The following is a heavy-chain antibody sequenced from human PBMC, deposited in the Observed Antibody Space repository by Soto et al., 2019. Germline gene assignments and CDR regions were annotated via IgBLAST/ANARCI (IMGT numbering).Heavy chain of an antibody. CDR1: GYSFNYGYY. CDR2: IYYHGKT. D-gene: IGHD3-10*01. CDR3: VKQCYGSGHNWFDS. J-gene: IGHJ5*01. Sequence: SETLSLTCAVSGYSFNYGYYWGGIRQPPGGGVQGFRRIYYHGKTYYNPSLKSRFTISVDNTKNQLSLRQKYVTAADTAVYYCVKQCYGSGHNWFDSWGQGTLVTVSS. V-gene: IGHV4-38-2*01.